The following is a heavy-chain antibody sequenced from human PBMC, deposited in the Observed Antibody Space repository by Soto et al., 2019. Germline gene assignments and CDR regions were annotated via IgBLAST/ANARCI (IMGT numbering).Heavy chain of an antibody. Sequence: ASVKVSCKASGYTFPSYYMHWVRQAPGQGLEWMGIINPSGGSTSYVQKFQGRVTMTRDTSTSTVYMELSSLRSEDTAVYYCARDRYSSGWADYWGQGTLVTVSS. J-gene: IGHJ4*02. D-gene: IGHD6-19*01. CDR3: ARDRYSSGWADY. CDR2: INPSGGST. V-gene: IGHV1-46*01. CDR1: GYTFPSYY.